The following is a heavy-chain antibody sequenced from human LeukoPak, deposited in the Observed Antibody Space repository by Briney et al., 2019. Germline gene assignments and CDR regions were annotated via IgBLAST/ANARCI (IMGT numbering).Heavy chain of an antibody. D-gene: IGHD6-13*01. Sequence: SVRVSCKASGGTSSSYAISWVRQAPGQGLEWMGRIIPILGIANYAQKFQGRVTITADKSTSTAYMELSSLRSEDTAVYYCARDGYDDAFDIWGQGTMVTVSA. CDR1: GGTSSSYA. V-gene: IGHV1-69*04. CDR3: ARDGYDDAFDI. CDR2: IIPILGIA. J-gene: IGHJ3*02.